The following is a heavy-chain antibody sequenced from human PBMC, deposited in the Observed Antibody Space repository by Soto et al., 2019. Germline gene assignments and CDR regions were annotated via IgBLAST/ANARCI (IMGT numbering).Heavy chain of an antibody. CDR2: MNPNSGNT. V-gene: IGHV1-8*01. D-gene: IGHD2-2*01. CDR1: GYTFTSYD. J-gene: IGHJ5*02. Sequence: ASVKVSCKASGYTFTSYDINWVRQATGQALEWMGRMNPNSGNTGYAQKFQGRVTMTRNTSISTAYMELSSLRSEDTAVYYCARGGSVVVPAAMTFDPWGQGTLVTVSS. CDR3: ARGGSVVVPAAMTFDP.